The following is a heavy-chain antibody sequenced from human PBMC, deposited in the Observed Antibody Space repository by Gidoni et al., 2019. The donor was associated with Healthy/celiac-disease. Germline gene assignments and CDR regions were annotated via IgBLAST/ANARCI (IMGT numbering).Heavy chain of an antibody. J-gene: IGHJ5*02. D-gene: IGHD3-10*01. CDR3: AKAFGMVQGAFPWFDP. V-gene: IGHV3-30*18. CDR2: ISYDGSNK. Sequence: QVQLVESGGGVVQPGRSLRLSCAASGLPFIAYGMHWVRPAPGKGLEWVAVISYDGSNKYYADSVKGRFTISRDNSKNTLYLQMNSLRAEDTAVYYCAKAFGMVQGAFPWFDPWGQGTLVTVSS. CDR1: GLPFIAYG.